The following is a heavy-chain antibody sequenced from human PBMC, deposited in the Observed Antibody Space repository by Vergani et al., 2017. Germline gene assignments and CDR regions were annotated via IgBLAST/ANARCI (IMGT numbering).Heavy chain of an antibody. Sequence: EVQLVESGGGLVKPGGSLRLSCAASGFTFSNVWMSWVRQAPGKGLEWVGRIKSKTDGGTTDYAAPVKGRFTISRDDSKNTLYLQMNSLKTEDTAVYYCTKMYYDFWSGYSMDVWGKGTTVTVSS. D-gene: IGHD3-3*01. CDR3: TKMYYDFWSGYSMDV. CDR2: IKSKTDGGTT. J-gene: IGHJ6*04. V-gene: IGHV3-15*01. CDR1: GFTFSNVW.